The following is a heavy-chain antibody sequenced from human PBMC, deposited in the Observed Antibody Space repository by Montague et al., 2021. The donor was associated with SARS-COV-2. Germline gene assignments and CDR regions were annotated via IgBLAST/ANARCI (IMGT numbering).Heavy chain of an antibody. CDR3: ARQTGMAALDY. J-gene: IGHJ4*02. CDR2: ITPRSDVI. CDR1: GISFSSPS. D-gene: IGHD6-13*01. V-gene: IGHV3-48*02. Sequence: SLRLSCAASGISFSSPSLNWARQAPGKGLEWLSFITPRSDVIHYADSVRGRFTISRDNTKNSLYLQMDSLRDDDTAVYYCARQTGMAALDYWGQGTLVTVSS.